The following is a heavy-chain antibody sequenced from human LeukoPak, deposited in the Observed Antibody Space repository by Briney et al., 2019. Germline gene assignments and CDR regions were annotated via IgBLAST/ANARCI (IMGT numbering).Heavy chain of an antibody. V-gene: IGHV4-30-4*08. Sequence: PSGTLSLTCAVSGGSISSGDYYWSWIRQPPGKGLEWIGYIYYSGSTYYNPSLKSRVTISVDTSKNQFSLKLSSVTAADTAVYYCARGDGSGSYYNPDLEYYFDYWGQGTLVTVSS. CDR2: IYYSGST. CDR3: ARGDGSGSYYNPDLEYYFDY. CDR1: GGSISSGDYY. J-gene: IGHJ4*02. D-gene: IGHD3-10*01.